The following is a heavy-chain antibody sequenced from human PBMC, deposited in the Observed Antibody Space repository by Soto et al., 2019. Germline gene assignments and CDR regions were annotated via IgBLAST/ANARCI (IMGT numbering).Heavy chain of an antibody. Sequence: ASVKVSCKASGYTFTSYDINWVRQATGQGLEWMGWMNPNSGNTGYAQKFQGRVTMTRNTSISTAYMELSSLRSEDTAVYYCAEVIEQQPLVNWFDPWGQGTLVTVSS. D-gene: IGHD6-13*01. CDR1: GYTFTSYD. J-gene: IGHJ5*02. CDR3: AEVIEQQPLVNWFDP. CDR2: MNPNSGNT. V-gene: IGHV1-8*01.